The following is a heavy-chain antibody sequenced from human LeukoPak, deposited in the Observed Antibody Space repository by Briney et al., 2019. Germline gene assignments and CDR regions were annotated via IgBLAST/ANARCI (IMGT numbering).Heavy chain of an antibody. CDR2: INCNGGST. J-gene: IGHJ4*02. CDR1: GFTFDDYG. CDR3: ARGDSSGWYEVYFDY. V-gene: IGHV3-20*04. Sequence: GGSLRLSCAASGFTFDDYGMSWVRQAPGKGLEWVSGINCNGGSTRYADSVKGRFTISRDNAKNSLYLQMNSLRAEDTALYYCARGDSSGWYEVYFDYWGQGTLVTVSS. D-gene: IGHD6-19*01.